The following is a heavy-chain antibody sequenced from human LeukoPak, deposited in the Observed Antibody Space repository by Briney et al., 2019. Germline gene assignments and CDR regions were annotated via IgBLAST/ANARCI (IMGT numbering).Heavy chain of an antibody. J-gene: IGHJ5*02. CDR3: AKRSAAGTGWFDP. CDR1: GFTVSINA. V-gene: IGHV3-23*01. CDR2: ISGSGGRI. D-gene: IGHD6-19*01. Sequence: GGSLRLSCAASGFTVSINAMSWVRHAPGKGLECVSAISGSGGRIYNEDSVRGRLTISRYNCKNTLYLQMNSLRAEDTAVYYCAKRSAAGTGWFDPWGQGTLVTVSS.